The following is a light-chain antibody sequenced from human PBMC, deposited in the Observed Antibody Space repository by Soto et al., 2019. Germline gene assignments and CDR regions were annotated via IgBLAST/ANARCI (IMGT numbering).Light chain of an antibody. CDR2: GGN. CDR3: CSYASRDTYV. Sequence: QSVLTQPASVSGSPGQSITISCTGTSSDVGSYNLVSWYQQHPGKAPKLMIYGGNKRPSGVSNRFSGSKSGNTASLTISGLQAEDEADYYCCSYASRDTYVFGTRTKVTVL. CDR1: SSDVGSYNL. J-gene: IGLJ1*01. V-gene: IGLV2-23*01.